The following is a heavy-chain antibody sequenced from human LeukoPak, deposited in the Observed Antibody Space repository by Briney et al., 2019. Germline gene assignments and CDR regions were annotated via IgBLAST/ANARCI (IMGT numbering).Heavy chain of an antibody. J-gene: IGHJ4*02. CDR1: GGSISSYY. Sequence: SETLSLTCTVSGGSISSYYWSWIRQPPGKGLEWIGYIYYSGSTNYNPSLKSRVTISVDTSKNQFSLKLSSVTAADTAVYYCARGTRTVAGTDYWGQGTLVTVSS. V-gene: IGHV4-59*01. D-gene: IGHD6-19*01. CDR3: ARGTRTVAGTDY. CDR2: IYYSGST.